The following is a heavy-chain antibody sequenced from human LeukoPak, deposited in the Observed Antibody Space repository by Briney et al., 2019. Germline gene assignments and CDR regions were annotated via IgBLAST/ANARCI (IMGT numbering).Heavy chain of an antibody. D-gene: IGHD6-19*01. CDR1: GYSISSGYY. J-gene: IGHJ5*02. CDR2: IYHSGST. Sequence: PSETLSLTCTVSGYSISSGYYWGWIRRPPGKGLEWIGSIYHSGSTYYNPSLKSRVTISVDTSKNQFSLKLSSVTAADTAVYYCARDRYRSVAGNRFDPWGQGTLVTVSS. CDR3: ARDRYRSVAGNRFDP. V-gene: IGHV4-38-2*02.